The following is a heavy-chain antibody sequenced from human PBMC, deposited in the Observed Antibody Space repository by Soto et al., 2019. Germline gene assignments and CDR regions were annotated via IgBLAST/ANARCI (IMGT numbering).Heavy chain of an antibody. CDR2: IYPGDSDT. CDR3: ASQALPTSYGMDV. D-gene: IGHD2-2*01. CDR1: GYSFTSYW. Sequence: PGESLKISCKGSGYSFTSYWIGWVRQMPGKGLEWMGIIYPGDSDTRYSPSFQGQVTISADKSISTAYLQWSSLKASDTAMYYCASQALPTSYGMDVWGQGTTVTVAS. V-gene: IGHV5-51*01. J-gene: IGHJ6*02.